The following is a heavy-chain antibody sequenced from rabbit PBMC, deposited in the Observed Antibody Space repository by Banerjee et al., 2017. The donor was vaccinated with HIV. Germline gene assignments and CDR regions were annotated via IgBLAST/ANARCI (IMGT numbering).Heavy chain of an antibody. CDR1: GIDFNYYFY. Sequence: QSLEESGGDLVKPGASLTLTCKASGIDFNYYFYMCWVRQAPGKGLEWIACIYTGSGSALYVSWAKGRFTISKTSSTTVTLQMTSLTAADTATYFCAREESDGGGHLKLWGPGTLVTVS. D-gene: IGHD2-1*01. J-gene: IGHJ6*01. CDR2: IYTGSGSA. V-gene: IGHV1S40*01. CDR3: AREESDGGGHLKL.